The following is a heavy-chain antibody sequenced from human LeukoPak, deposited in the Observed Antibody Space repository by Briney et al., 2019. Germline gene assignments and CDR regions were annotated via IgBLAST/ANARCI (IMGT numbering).Heavy chain of an antibody. Sequence: SETLSLTCTVSGGSISSYCWSWIRQPAGKGLEWIGRIYTSGSTNYNASLKSRVSMSVDTSKNQFSLKLSSVTAADTAVLYCARENSGSYREFDYWGQGTLVTVSS. J-gene: IGHJ4*02. CDR1: GGSISSYC. CDR3: ARENSGSYREFDY. D-gene: IGHD1-26*01. V-gene: IGHV4-4*07. CDR2: IYTSGST.